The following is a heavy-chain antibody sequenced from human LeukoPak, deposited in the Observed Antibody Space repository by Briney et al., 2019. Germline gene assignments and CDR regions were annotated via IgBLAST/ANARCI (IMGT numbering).Heavy chain of an antibody. V-gene: IGHV1-18*01. CDR2: ISAYNGNT. D-gene: IGHD3-22*01. CDR3: ASRRNYYDSSGYYWDDAIDI. CDR1: GYTFTSCG. J-gene: IGHJ3*02. Sequence: ASVKVSCKASGYTFTSCGISWVRQAPGQGLEWMGWISAYNGNTNYAQKLQGRVTMTTDTSTSTAYMELRSLRSDDTAVYYCASRRNYYDSSGYYWDDAIDIWGQGTMVTVSS.